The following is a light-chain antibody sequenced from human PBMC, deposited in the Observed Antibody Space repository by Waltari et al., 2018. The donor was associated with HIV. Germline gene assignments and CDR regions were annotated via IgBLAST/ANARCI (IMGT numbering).Light chain of an antibody. Sequence: HSVLSLPPSAPGASGQWAPISRSGGTYTIGSNYVSCEQQLPGTAPKLLIYRNNQRPSGVPDRFSGSKSGTSGSLAISGLRSEDEADYYCAAWDDSLSGRGLFGGGTKLTVL. V-gene: IGLV1-47*01. CDR2: RNN. CDR1: TYTIGSNY. J-gene: IGLJ3*02. CDR3: AAWDDSLSGRGL.